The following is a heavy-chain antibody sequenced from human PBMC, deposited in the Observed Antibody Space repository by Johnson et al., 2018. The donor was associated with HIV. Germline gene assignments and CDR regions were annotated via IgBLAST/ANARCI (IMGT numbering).Heavy chain of an antibody. Sequence: VQLVESGGCVVQPGRSLRLSCAASGFTFSSYWMSWVRQTPGKGLEWVANIKEDGSEKNYADSVKGRCTISRDNSNNTLFLQMNSLRAEDTAVYFCAKTGAAAGHDAFDIWGQGTMVTVSS. V-gene: IGHV3-7*01. J-gene: IGHJ3*02. D-gene: IGHD6-13*01. CDR1: GFTFSSYW. CDR2: IKEDGSEK. CDR3: AKTGAAAGHDAFDI.